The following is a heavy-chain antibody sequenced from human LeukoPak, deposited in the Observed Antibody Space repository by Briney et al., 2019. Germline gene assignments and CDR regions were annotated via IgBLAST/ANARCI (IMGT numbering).Heavy chain of an antibody. CDR2: IWYDGSNK. V-gene: IGHV3-33*01. Sequence: GGSLRLSCAASGFIFSSYGMHWVRQAPGKGLEWVAVIWYDGSNKYYADSVKGRSTISRDNIKNTLYLQMNSLRAEDTAVYYCARDQYGGYPFDYWGQGTLVTVSS. CDR1: GFIFSSYG. J-gene: IGHJ4*02. D-gene: IGHD3-16*02. CDR3: ARDQYGGYPFDY.